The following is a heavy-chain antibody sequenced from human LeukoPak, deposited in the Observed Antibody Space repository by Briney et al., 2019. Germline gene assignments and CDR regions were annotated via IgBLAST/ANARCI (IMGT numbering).Heavy chain of an antibody. CDR1: GDSINGFN. D-gene: IGHD6-13*01. CDR3: ARHSWVYGYFDF. CDR2: IHYSVST. J-gene: IGHJ4*02. V-gene: IGHV4-59*08. Sequence: SETLSLTCTVCGDSINGFNWKRIPQAPGKGLEGLSYIHYSVSTHYNHSLKRLVTISIDTSKNQVSLNLDSVTAADTAVYFCARHSWVYGYFDFWGQGTLVTVSS.